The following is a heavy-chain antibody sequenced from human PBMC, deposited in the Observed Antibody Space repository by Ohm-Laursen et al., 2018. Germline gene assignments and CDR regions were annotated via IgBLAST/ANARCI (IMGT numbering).Heavy chain of an antibody. V-gene: IGHV3-23*01. CDR3: AKVQYSGWAPFDY. CDR1: GFNFNTYE. CDR2: ISGSGDNT. D-gene: IGHD6-19*01. Sequence: GSLRLSCTASGFNFNTYEMNWVRQAPGKGLQWVSAISGSGDNTYYADSVKGRFTISRDNSKNTLYLQMNSLRGEDTAVYYCAKVQYSGWAPFDYWGQGTLVTVSS. J-gene: IGHJ4*02.